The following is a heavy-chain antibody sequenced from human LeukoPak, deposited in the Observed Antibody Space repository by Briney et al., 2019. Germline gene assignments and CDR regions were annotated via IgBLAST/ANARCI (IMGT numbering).Heavy chain of an antibody. J-gene: IGHJ3*02. CDR1: GVSISSSNSY. V-gene: IGHV4-39*07. D-gene: IGHD2-15*01. Sequence: SETLSLTCTVSGVSISSSNSYWGWIRQPPGKGLEWIGEINHSGSTNYNPSLKSRVTISVDTSKNQFSLKLSSVTAADTAVYYCARRPLVVVAATGAFDIWDQGTMVIVSS. CDR3: ARRPLVVVAATGAFDI. CDR2: INHSGST.